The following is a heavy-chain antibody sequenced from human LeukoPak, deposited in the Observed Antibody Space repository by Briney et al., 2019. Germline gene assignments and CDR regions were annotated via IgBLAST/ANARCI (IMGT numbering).Heavy chain of an antibody. J-gene: IGHJ3*01. V-gene: IGHV1-58*02. CDR3: AAEIYGGNSDCCTFDF. CDR2: IGVGGGNT. D-gene: IGHD4-23*01. Sequence: SVKVSCKASGFTFTNSAIQWVRQARGQRLEWIGWIGVGGGNTNYAQRFQDRVTITRDMSTSTAYMELSSLRSEDTAVYYCAAEIYGGNSDCCTFDFWGQGTPVTVSS. CDR1: GFTFTNSA.